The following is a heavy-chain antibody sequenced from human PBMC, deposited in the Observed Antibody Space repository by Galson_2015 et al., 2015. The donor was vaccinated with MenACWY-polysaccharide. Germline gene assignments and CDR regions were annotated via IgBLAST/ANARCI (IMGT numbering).Heavy chain of an antibody. CDR1: GFTFSSYA. CDR2: ISGSGGST. V-gene: IGHV3-23*01. Sequence: SLRLSCAASGFTFSSYAMRWVRQAPGKGLEWVSAISGSGGSTYYADSVKGRFTISRDNSKNTLYLQMNSLRAEDTAVYYCAKGGGPDGYNFHYFDYWGQGTLVTVSS. D-gene: IGHD5-24*01. CDR3: AKGGGPDGYNFHYFDY. J-gene: IGHJ4*02.